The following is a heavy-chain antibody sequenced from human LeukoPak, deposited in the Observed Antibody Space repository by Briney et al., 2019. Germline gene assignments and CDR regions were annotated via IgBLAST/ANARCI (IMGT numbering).Heavy chain of an antibody. J-gene: IGHJ4*02. Sequence: SETLSLTCAVPGGSISSNSYYWGWIRQPPGKGLEWIGSIYYSGSTYYNPSLKSRVTISVDTSKNQFSLKLSSVTAADTAVYYCAHTLYSSGWYLDYWGQGTLVTVSS. CDR2: IYYSGST. CDR3: AHTLYSSGWYLDY. CDR1: GGSISSNSYY. D-gene: IGHD6-19*01. V-gene: IGHV4-39*01.